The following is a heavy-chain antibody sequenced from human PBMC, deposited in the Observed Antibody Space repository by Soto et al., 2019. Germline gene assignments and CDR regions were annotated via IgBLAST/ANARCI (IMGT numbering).Heavy chain of an antibody. Sequence: ASVKVSCKASGYTFTSYDINCVRQATGQGLEWMGWMNPNSGNTGYAQKFQGRVTMTRNTSISTAYMELSSLRSEDTAVYYCARAPYYYGSGSYYPLLYYYYYMDVWGKGTTVTVSS. D-gene: IGHD3-10*01. CDR1: GYTFTSYD. J-gene: IGHJ6*03. V-gene: IGHV1-8*01. CDR3: ARAPYYYGSGSYYPLLYYYYYMDV. CDR2: MNPNSGNT.